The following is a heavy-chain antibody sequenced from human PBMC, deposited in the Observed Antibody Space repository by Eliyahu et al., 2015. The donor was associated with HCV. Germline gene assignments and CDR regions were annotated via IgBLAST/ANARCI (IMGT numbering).Heavy chain of an antibody. CDR3: ARVDKWELSDYFDH. D-gene: IGHD1-26*01. V-gene: IGHV3-11*04. CDR1: GFTFSAYS. J-gene: IGHJ4*02. CDR2: ISHSGRTI. Sequence: QVQLVGSGGGLVKPGGSLRXSCAASGFTFSAYSMTWIRQAPGKGLEWVSYISHSGRTIYYADSVRGRFTISRDNAKNSLYLQMKSLRVEDTAVYYCARVDKWELSDYFDHWGQGTLVTVSS.